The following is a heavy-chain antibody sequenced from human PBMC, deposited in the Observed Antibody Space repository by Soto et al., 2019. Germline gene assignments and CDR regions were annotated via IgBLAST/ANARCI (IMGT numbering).Heavy chain of an antibody. CDR2: IKQDGSEK. CDR3: ARDRSLLSGYYDGMDV. D-gene: IGHD3-22*01. J-gene: IGHJ6*02. Sequence: TGGSLRLSCAASGFTFSSYWMSWVRQAPGKGLEWVANIKQDGSEKYYVDSVKGRFTISRDNAKNSLYLQMNSLRAEDTAVYYCARDRSLLSGYYDGMDVWGQGTTVTVSS. V-gene: IGHV3-7*03. CDR1: GFTFSSYW.